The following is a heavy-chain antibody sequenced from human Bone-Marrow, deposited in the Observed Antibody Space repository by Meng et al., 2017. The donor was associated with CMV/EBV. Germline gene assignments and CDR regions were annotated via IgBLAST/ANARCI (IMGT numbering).Heavy chain of an antibody. J-gene: IGHJ3*02. CDR2: INPNSGGT. D-gene: IGHD1-26*01. CDR1: GYTFTGYY. V-gene: IGHV1-2*02. CDR3: ARDKVVGATSYDAFDI. Sequence: ASVQVSCKASGYTFTGYYMHWVRQAPGQGLEWMGWINPNSGGTNYAQKFQGRVTMTRDTSISTAYMELSRLRSDDSAVYYCARDKVVGATSYDAFDIWGQGTRVTVSS.